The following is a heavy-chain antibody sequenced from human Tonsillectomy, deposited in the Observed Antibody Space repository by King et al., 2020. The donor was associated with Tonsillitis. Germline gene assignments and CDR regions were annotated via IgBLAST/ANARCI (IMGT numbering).Heavy chain of an antibody. D-gene: IGHD3/OR15-3a*01. CDR3: MTTLRFLDWLYY. J-gene: IGHJ4*02. CDR2: IKSNADGVTT. V-gene: IGHV3-15*07. Sequence: DVQLVESGGGLVKPGGSLRLSCAASGFIFDNAWMNWVRQAPGKGLEWVGRIKSNADGVTTDYAAPVKGRFIMSTDNSKTTLYLQMNSLNSEDAGIYYCMTTLRFLDWLYYWGQGTLVTVSS. CDR1: GFIFDNAW.